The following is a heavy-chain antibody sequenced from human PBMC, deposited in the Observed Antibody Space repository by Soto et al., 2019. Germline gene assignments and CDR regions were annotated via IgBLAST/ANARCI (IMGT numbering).Heavy chain of an antibody. CDR2: ITSTGDNI. CDR1: GFTFSSYA. CDR3: VKGTEQYYHYVMDV. V-gene: IGHV3-23*01. J-gene: IGHJ6*02. Sequence: GSLRLSCAASGFTFSSYAMSWVRQAPGKGLEWVSVITSTGDNIYYLDSVRGRFAISRDNSKNTLYLQVIGLRAEDSAVYYCVKGTEQYYHYVMDVWAQGTTVPVSS.